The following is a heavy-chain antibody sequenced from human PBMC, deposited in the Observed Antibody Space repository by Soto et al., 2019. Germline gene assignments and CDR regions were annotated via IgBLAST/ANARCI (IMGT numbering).Heavy chain of an antibody. CDR2: ISGSGGST. D-gene: IGHD3-22*01. CDR3: AKGGSITMIVVVIDPYFDY. V-gene: IGHV3-23*01. J-gene: IGHJ4*02. CDR1: GFTFSSYA. Sequence: GGSLRLSCAASGFTFSSYAMSWVRQAPGKGLEWVSAISGSGGSTYYADSVKGRFTISRDNSKNTLYLQMNSLRAEDTAVYYCAKGGSITMIVVVIDPYFDYWGQGTPVTVSS.